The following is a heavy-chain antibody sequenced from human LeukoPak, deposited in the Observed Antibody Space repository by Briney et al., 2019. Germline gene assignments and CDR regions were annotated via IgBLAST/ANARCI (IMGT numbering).Heavy chain of an antibody. CDR3: AKDPTPRLPVAGVETDDY. V-gene: IGHV3-23*01. Sequence: PGGSLRLSCAASGFTFSSYAMSWVRQAPGKGLEWVSAISGSGGSTYYADSVKGRFTISRDNSKNTLYLQMNSLRAEDTAVYYCAKDPTPRLPVAGVETDDYWGQGTLVTVSS. D-gene: IGHD6-19*01. CDR1: GFTFSSYA. CDR2: ISGSGGST. J-gene: IGHJ4*02.